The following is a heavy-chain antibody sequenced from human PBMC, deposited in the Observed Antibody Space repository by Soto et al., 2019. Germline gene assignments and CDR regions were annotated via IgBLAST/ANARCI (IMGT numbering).Heavy chain of an antibody. CDR3: ARYVDTAMVIDY. V-gene: IGHV4-39*07. J-gene: IGHJ4*02. Sequence: SETLSLTCTVSGGSVTNSSYYWGWIRQSPGKGLEWIGSVYYRGRSYSKSSVKSRVTISVDTSKNQFSLKLSSVTAADTAVYYCARYVDTAMVIDYWGQGTLVTVSS. CDR1: GGSVTNSSYY. D-gene: IGHD5-18*01. CDR2: VYYRGRS.